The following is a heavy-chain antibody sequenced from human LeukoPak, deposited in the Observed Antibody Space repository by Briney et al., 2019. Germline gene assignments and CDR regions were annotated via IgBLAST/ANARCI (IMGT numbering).Heavy chain of an antibody. CDR1: GFTFSTYA. J-gene: IGHJ4*02. V-gene: IGHV3-23*01. CDR3: AKGRSGWYEGLDY. Sequence: PGGSLRLSCTASGFTFSTYAMTWVRQAPGKGLEWVSVISHGGDSAWYADSVKGRFTISRDNSKSTLFLQMNSLRADGTAIYYCAKGRSGWYEGLDYWGQGILVTVSS. D-gene: IGHD6-19*01. CDR2: ISHGGDSA.